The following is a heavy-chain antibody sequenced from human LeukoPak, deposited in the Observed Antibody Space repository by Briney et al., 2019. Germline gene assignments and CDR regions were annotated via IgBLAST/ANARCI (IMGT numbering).Heavy chain of an antibody. CDR1: GFTFDEYV. CDR3: ARVRVGAYDFEY. V-gene: IGHV3-9*01. Sequence: PGGSLRLSCAASGFTFDEYVMHWVRQAPGKGLEWVSGISWNSGIIGYADSVKGRFTISRDNAKNTLYLQMNSLRAEDTAVYYCARVRVGAYDFEYWGQGTLVTVSS. CDR2: ISWNSGII. J-gene: IGHJ4*02. D-gene: IGHD3-10*01.